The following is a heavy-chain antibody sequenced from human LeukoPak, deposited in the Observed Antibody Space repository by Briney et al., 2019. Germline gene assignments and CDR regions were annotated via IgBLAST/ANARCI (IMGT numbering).Heavy chain of an antibody. CDR1: GGSFSGYY. V-gene: IGHV4-34*01. Sequence: PSETLSLTCAVYGGSFSGYYWSWIRQPPGKGLEWIGEINHSGRTKYNTSLKTLVTISVHTSKNQFSLNLSSVTAADTAVYYCARQYSYGMFDYYGQGTLVPVSS. CDR3: ARQYSYGMFDY. D-gene: IGHD5-18*01. J-gene: IGHJ4*02. CDR2: INHSGRT.